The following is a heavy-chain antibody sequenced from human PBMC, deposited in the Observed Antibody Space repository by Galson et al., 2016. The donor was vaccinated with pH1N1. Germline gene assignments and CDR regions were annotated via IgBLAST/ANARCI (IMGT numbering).Heavy chain of an antibody. V-gene: IGHV4-59*11. D-gene: IGHD3-10*01. CDR3: ATVVWFGGLGGWFDP. J-gene: IGHJ5*02. CDR1: GGSISSHY. CDR2: ISYSGST. Sequence: SETLSLTCPVSGGSISSHYWSWIRQPPGKGLEWIGYISYSGSTNYNPSLKSRVTRSVDTSKNQFSLKLTSVTAADTAVYFGATVVWFGGLGGWFDPWGQGTLVTVSS.